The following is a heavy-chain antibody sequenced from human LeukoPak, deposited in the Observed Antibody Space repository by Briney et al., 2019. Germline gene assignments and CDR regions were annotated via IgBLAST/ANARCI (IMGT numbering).Heavy chain of an antibody. D-gene: IGHD6-19*01. CDR1: GFTFSSYG. V-gene: IGHV3-30*03. J-gene: IGHJ4*02. Sequence: GRSLRLSCGASGFTFSSYGMHWVRQAPGKGLEWVAVISYDGSNKYYADSVKGRFTISRDNSKNTLCLQMNSLRAEDTAVYYCATWRGSGWYYFDYWGQGTLVTVSS. CDR3: ATWRGSGWYYFDY. CDR2: ISYDGSNK.